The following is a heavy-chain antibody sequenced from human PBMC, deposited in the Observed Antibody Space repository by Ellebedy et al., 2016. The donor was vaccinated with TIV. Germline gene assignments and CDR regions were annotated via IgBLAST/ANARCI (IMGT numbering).Heavy chain of an antibody. D-gene: IGHD3-10*01. CDR1: GYTFTSYD. J-gene: IGHJ4*02. CDR3: ARAMVRGVIPPEGY. V-gene: IGHV1-8*01. Sequence: ASVKVSCXASGYTFTSYDINWVRQATGQGLEWMGWMNPNSGNTGYAQKFQGRVTMTRDTSISTAYMELSRLRSDDTAVYYCARAMVRGVIPPEGYWGQGILVTVSS. CDR2: MNPNSGNT.